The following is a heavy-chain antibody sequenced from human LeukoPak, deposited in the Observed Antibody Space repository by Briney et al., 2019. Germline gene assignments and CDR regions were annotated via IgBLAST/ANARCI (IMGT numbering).Heavy chain of an antibody. CDR3: ARVPYTSFFGAFDI. D-gene: IGHD2-2*01. CDR2: IKGDGSEE. J-gene: IGHJ3*02. Sequence: GGSLRLSCVASKLTFSSYWMTWVRQAPGKGLEWVANIKGDGSEEYYVDSVKGRFTISRDNAKNSLYLQMDSLRAEDTAVYYCARVPYTSFFGAFDIWGQGTMVTVSS. CDR1: KLTFSSYW. V-gene: IGHV3-7*04.